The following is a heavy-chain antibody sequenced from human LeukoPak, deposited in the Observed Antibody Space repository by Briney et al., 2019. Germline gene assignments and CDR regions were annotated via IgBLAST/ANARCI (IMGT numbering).Heavy chain of an antibody. CDR3: ARNYYDILTGHGGYFDY. V-gene: IGHV4-59*12. Sequence: SETLSLTCTVSGGSISSYYWSWIRQPPGKELEWIGYIYYSGSTNYNPSLKSRFTISVDTSKNQFSLKLSSVTAADTAVYYCARNYYDILTGHGGYFDYWGQGTLVTVSS. CDR2: IYYSGST. J-gene: IGHJ4*02. CDR1: GGSISSYY. D-gene: IGHD3-9*01.